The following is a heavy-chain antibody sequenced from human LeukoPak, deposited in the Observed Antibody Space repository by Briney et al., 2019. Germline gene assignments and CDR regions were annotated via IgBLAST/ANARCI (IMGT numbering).Heavy chain of an antibody. Sequence: GGSLRLSCAASGFTFSRYWMNWVRQAPGKGLEWVANIKQGGIEKHYVDSVRGRFTISRDNAKNSLYLQMNSLRAEDTAVYYCARGVPLPAGIDHWGQGTLVTASS. CDR1: GFTFSRYW. J-gene: IGHJ4*02. V-gene: IGHV3-7*04. CDR2: IKQGGIEK. CDR3: ARGVPLPAGIDH. D-gene: IGHD2-2*01.